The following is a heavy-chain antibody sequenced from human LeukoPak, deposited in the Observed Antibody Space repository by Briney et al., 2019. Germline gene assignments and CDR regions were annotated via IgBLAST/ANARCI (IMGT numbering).Heavy chain of an antibody. CDR3: AKALTRKWSDGAFDI. CDR2: IRYDGSNK. J-gene: IGHJ3*02. V-gene: IGHV3-30*02. Sequence: GGSLRLSCAASGFTFSSYGMHWVRQAPGKGLEWVAFIRYDGSNKYYADSVKGRFTISRDNSKNTLYLQMNSLRAEDTAVYYCAKALTRKWSDGAFDIWGQGTMVTVSS. CDR1: GFTFSSYG. D-gene: IGHD1-14*01.